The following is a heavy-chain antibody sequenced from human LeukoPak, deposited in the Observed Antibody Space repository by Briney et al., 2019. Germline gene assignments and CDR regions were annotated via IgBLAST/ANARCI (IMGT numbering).Heavy chain of an antibody. J-gene: IGHJ4*02. CDR1: GGSVSSDSYY. V-gene: IGHV4-61*01. CDR2: IYYSGST. CDR3: ARSIAAAGHNFDS. D-gene: IGHD6-13*01. Sequence: SETLSLTCTVSGGSVSSDSYYWSWIRQPPGKGLEWIAYIYYSGSTYSNPSLQSRATISLDTSKNQFSLKLSSVTAADTAVYYCARSIAAAGHNFDSWGQGTLVTVSS.